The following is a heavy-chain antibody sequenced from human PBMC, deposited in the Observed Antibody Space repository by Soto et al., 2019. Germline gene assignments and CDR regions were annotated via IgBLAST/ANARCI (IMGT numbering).Heavy chain of an antibody. Sequence: SETLCITCTFCVGSMSSYYWIWMRQPPGKGLEWIGYIYYGGNTNYNPSLKSRVTISLDTSKNQFSLKLSSVTAADTAVYYCARDRYTTGWYYFDPWGQGTLVTVSS. J-gene: IGHJ5*02. V-gene: IGHV4-59*01. CDR3: ARDRYTTGWYYFDP. D-gene: IGHD6-19*01. CDR1: VGSMSSYY. CDR2: IYYGGNT.